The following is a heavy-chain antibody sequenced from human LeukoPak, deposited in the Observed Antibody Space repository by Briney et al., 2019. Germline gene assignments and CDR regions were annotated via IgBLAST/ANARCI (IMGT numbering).Heavy chain of an antibody. V-gene: IGHV4-59*01. CDR1: GGSISSYY. Sequence: SETLSLTCTVSGGSISSYYWSWIRQPPGKGLEWTGYIYYSGSTNYNPSLKSRVTISVDTSKNQFSLKLSSVTAADTAVYYCARASFYSSSWYYFDYWGQGTLVTVSS. CDR3: ARASFYSSSWYYFDY. CDR2: IYYSGST. D-gene: IGHD6-13*01. J-gene: IGHJ4*02.